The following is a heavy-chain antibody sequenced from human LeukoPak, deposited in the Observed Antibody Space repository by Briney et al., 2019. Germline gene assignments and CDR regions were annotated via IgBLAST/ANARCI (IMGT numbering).Heavy chain of an antibody. CDR1: GSTFSSYG. D-gene: IGHD3-22*01. V-gene: IGHV3-30*18. CDR2: ISYDGSNK. Sequence: PGGSLRLSCAASGSTFSSYGMHWVRQAPGKGLEWVAVISYDGSNKYYADSVKGRFTISRDNSKNTLYLQMNSLRAEDTAVYYCAKAGYYYDSSGDYYYYGMDVWGQGTTVTVSS. J-gene: IGHJ6*02. CDR3: AKAGYYYDSSGDYYYYGMDV.